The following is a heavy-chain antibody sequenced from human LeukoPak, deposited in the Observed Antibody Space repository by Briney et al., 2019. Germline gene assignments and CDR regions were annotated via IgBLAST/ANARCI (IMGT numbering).Heavy chain of an antibody. CDR3: ARDYLTAVTRTYFDY. V-gene: IGHV3-66*02. Sequence: GGSLRLSCAVSGFTVRNNYMSWVRQAPGKGLEWVSVIYSGGTTYYADSVKGRFTISRDNSKNTLYLQMNSLRDEDTAIYYCARDYLTAVTRTYFDYWGQGTLVTVSS. J-gene: IGHJ4*02. CDR1: GFTVRNNY. CDR2: IYSGGTT. D-gene: IGHD4-17*01.